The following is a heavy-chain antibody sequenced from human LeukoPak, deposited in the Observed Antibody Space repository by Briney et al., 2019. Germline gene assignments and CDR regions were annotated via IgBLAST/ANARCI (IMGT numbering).Heavy chain of an antibody. V-gene: IGHV3-7*03. CDR1: GFTFSSYW. Sequence: GGSLRLSCAASGFTFSSYWMSWVRQAPGKGLEWVAYIKQDGSEEDYVDSLKGRFTISRDNAKSSLYLQMNSLRAEDTAVYYCAKERAGYTNPYYFDYWGQGTLVTVSS. J-gene: IGHJ4*02. CDR3: AKERAGYTNPYYFDY. CDR2: IKQDGSEE. D-gene: IGHD3-16*02.